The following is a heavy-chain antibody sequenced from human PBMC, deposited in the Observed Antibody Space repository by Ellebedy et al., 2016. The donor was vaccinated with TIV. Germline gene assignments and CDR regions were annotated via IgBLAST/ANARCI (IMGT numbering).Heavy chain of an antibody. J-gene: IGHJ4*02. V-gene: IGHV3-9*01. D-gene: IGHD2-15*01. Sequence: GGSLRLSCEASGFSFDDYAMHWVRQAPGKGLEWVSGISWNSGTIGYADSVKGRFTISRDNAKNSLYLHMNSLRPEDTAFYYCVKDATGYCSGDDRYFYLAYWGQGTLVSVSS. CDR2: ISWNSGTI. CDR1: GFSFDDYA. CDR3: VKDATGYCSGDDRYFYLAY.